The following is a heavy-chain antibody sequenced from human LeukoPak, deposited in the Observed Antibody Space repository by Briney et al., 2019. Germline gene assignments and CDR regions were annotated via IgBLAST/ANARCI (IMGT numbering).Heavy chain of an antibody. J-gene: IGHJ4*02. D-gene: IGHD2-2*01. V-gene: IGHV3-21*01. CDR3: AQGGGIIVIPGAIH. CDR1: GFTFSSYS. CDR2: ISSSSSYI. Sequence: PGGSLRLSCAASGFTFSSYSMNWVRQAPGKGLEWVSSISSSSSYIYYADSVKGRFTISRDNAKNSLYLQMNSLRAEDTAVYYCAQGGGIIVIPGAIHWGQGALVTVSS.